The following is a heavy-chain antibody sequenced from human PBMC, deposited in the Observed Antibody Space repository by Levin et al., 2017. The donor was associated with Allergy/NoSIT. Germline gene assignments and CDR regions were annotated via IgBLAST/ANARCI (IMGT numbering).Heavy chain of an antibody. D-gene: IGHD2-2*01. CDR3: TTHTWHCTINSCYHVLNY. Sequence: GGSLRLSCAASGFTFSNAWMTWVRQAPGKGLEWVGRIKRKSDGGTTDYAAPVKGEFTISRDDLKNTLYLQMNSLKTEDTAVYYCTTHTWHCTINSCYHVLNYWGQGTLVTVSS. V-gene: IGHV3-15*01. J-gene: IGHJ4*02. CDR2: IKRKSDGGTT. CDR1: GFTFSNAW.